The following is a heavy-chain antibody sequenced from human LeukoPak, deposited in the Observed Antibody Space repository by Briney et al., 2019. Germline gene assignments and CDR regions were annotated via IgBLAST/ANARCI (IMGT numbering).Heavy chain of an antibody. CDR2: INPNSGGT. D-gene: IGHD6-19*01. CDR1: GYTFTGYY. CDR3: ARLYGAVAGTAFDP. J-gene: IGHJ5*02. Sequence: ASVKVSCKASGYTFTGYYMHWVRQAPGRGLEWMGWINPNSGGTNYAQKFQGRVTMTRDTSISTAYMELSRLRSDDTAVYYCARLYGAVAGTAFDPWGQGTLVTVSS. V-gene: IGHV1-2*02.